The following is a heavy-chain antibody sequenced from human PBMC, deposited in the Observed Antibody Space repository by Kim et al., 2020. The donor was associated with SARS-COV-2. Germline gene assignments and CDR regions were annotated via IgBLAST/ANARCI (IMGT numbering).Heavy chain of an antibody. CDR2: ISGRATTI. J-gene: IGHJ4*02. CDR3: ARLMADRTLDF. D-gene: IGHD3-10*01. Sequence: GGSLRLSCGASGFTFSDYGMNWVRQAPGKGLEWVSSISGRATTIYYADSVKGRFTISRDNAKRTVYLQMNSLTVADTAVYYCARLMADRTLDFWGQGTL. CDR1: GFTFSDYG. V-gene: IGHV3-21*01.